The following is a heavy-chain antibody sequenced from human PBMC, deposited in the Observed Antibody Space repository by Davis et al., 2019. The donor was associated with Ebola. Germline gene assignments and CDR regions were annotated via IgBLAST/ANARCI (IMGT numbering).Heavy chain of an antibody. D-gene: IGHD6-13*01. CDR2: ISADGTNK. J-gene: IGHJ4*02. Sequence: GESLKISCAASGFTSAMHWVRQATGKGLEWVAFISADGTNKYFTDSVKGRFTISRDNAKNSLYLQMNSLRAEDTAVYYCARLPDQQQLVGGLDYWGQGTLVTVSS. V-gene: IGHV3-30*12. CDR3: ARLPDQQQLVGGLDY. CDR1: GFTSA.